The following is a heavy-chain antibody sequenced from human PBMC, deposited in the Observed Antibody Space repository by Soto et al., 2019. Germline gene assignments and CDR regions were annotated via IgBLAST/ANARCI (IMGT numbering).Heavy chain of an antibody. CDR2: IIQSGET. CDR3: AFVRKPDGRWSFVY. J-gene: IGHJ4*02. Sequence: PGGSLRLSCAASGFTFSTYTMSWVRQAPGERLEWVSGIIQSGETFYADSVKGRFTISRDNSNNMLYLQMHSLRADDTAVYYCAFVRKPDGRWSFVYWGQGTLGSVFS. CDR1: GFTFSTYT. V-gene: IGHV3-23*01. D-gene: IGHD2-8*01.